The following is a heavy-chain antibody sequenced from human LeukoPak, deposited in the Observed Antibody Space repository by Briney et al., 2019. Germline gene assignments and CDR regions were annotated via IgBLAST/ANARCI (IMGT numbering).Heavy chain of an antibody. V-gene: IGHV4-39*01. CDR1: GGSISRSSYY. Sequence: PSETLSLTCTVSGGSISRSSYYWGWIRQPPGKGLEWIGSIYYSGSTYYNPSLKSRVTISVDTSKNQFSLKLSSVTAADTAVYYCARHKIAVAGVDYWGQGTLVTVSS. J-gene: IGHJ4*02. CDR3: ARHKIAVAGVDY. D-gene: IGHD6-19*01. CDR2: IYYSGST.